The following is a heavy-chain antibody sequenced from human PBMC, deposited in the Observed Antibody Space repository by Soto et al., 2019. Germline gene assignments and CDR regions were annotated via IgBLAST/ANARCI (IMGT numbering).Heavy chain of an antibody. CDR2: IYYGGNT. CDR3: ARERSYATNWFDP. J-gene: IGHJ5*02. CDR1: GGSISSSNYY. V-gene: IGHV4-31*03. Sequence: SETLSLTCTVSGGSISSSNYYWGWIRQPPGKGLEWIGYIYYGGNTYYNPSLKSRVTISVDSSKNQFSLKLDSVTAADTAVYYCARERSYATNWFDPWGQGTLVTVSS. D-gene: IGHD3-10*01.